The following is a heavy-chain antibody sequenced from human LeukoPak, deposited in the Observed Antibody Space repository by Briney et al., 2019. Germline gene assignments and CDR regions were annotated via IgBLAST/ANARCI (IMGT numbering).Heavy chain of an antibody. CDR1: GFTFSSYA. D-gene: IGHD3-22*01. V-gene: IGHV3-30-3*01. CDR2: ISYDGSNK. J-gene: IGHJ6*02. CDR3: ARTHSSGYYNYYYYYGMDV. Sequence: GGSLRLSCAASGFTFSSYAMHWVGQAPGKGLEWVAVISYDGSNKYYADYVKGRFTIYRDNSKNTLYLQMNSLRAEDTAVYFCARTHSSGYYNYYYYYGMDVWGQGTTVTVSS.